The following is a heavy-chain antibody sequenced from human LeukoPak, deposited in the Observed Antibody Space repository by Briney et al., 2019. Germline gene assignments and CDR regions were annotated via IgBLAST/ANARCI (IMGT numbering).Heavy chain of an antibody. CDR3: ARLQQWLDGAEYFQH. J-gene: IGHJ1*01. Sequence: PGGSLRLSCAASGFTFSTYWMSWVRQAPGKGLEWVANIKEDGSEKYYGDSVKGRFTISRDNAKNSLYLQMNSLRAEDTAVYYCARLQQWLDGAEYFQHWGQGTLVTVSS. CDR1: GFTFSTYW. V-gene: IGHV3-7*03. CDR2: IKEDGSEK. D-gene: IGHD6-19*01.